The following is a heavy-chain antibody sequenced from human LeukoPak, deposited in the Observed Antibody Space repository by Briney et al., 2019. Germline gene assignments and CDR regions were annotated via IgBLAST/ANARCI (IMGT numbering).Heavy chain of an antibody. CDR1: GFTFSSYG. CDR3: ARILSSAWGELGY. J-gene: IGHJ4*02. Sequence: PGGSLRLSCAASGFTFSSYGMHWVRQAPGKGLEWVAFIRYDGSYKYYADSVKGRFTISRDNSKNTLYMQMNSLRAEDTAVYYCARILSSAWGELGYWGQGTLVTVSS. CDR2: IRYDGSYK. V-gene: IGHV3-30*02. D-gene: IGHD6-19*01.